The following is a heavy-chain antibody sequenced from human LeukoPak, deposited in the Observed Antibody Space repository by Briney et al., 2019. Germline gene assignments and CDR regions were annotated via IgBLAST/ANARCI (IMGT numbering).Heavy chain of an antibody. J-gene: IGHJ1*01. CDR3: ARDKAVTTEVTQHFQH. V-gene: IGHV1-24*01. CDR1: GYTLTELS. Sequence: GASVKVSCKVSGYTLTELSMHWVRQAPGKGLEWMGGFDPEDGETIYAQKLQFRVTMTTDTSTSTAYMELRSLRSDDTAVHYCARDKAVTTEVTQHFQHWGQGTLVTVSS. D-gene: IGHD4-23*01. CDR2: FDPEDGET.